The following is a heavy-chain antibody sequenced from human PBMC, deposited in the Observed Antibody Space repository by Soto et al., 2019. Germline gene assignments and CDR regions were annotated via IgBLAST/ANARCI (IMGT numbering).Heavy chain of an antibody. J-gene: IGHJ6*02. D-gene: IGHD6-6*01. CDR3: AKDGSSSSGYYYYGMDV. CDR2: ISGSGGST. Sequence: EVQLLESGGGLVQPGGSLRLSCAASGFTFSSYAMSWVRQAPGKGLEWVSAISGSGGSTYYADSVKGRFTISRDNSKNTLYLQMNSLRAEDTAVYYCAKDGSSSSGYYYYGMDVWGQGTTVTVSS. V-gene: IGHV3-23*01. CDR1: GFTFSSYA.